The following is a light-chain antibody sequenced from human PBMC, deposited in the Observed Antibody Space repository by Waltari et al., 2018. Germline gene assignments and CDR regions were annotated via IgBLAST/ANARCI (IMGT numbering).Light chain of an antibody. Sequence: QSALTQPASVSGSPGQSITISCTGTSSDVGGYNYVSWYQQHPGKAPKLMIYAVTNRPSGGSKRFSGSKSGNTASLTISGLQAEDEADYYCSSYTSSDTLGFGTGTKVTVL. J-gene: IGLJ1*01. CDR2: AVT. CDR3: SSYTSSDTLG. V-gene: IGLV2-14*03. CDR1: SSDVGGYNY.